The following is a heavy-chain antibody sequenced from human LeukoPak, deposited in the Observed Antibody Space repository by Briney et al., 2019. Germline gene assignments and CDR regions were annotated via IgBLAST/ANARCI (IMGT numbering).Heavy chain of an antibody. J-gene: IGHJ4*02. CDR1: GFTFSSYG. CDR2: IRYDGSNK. D-gene: IGHD1-1*01. V-gene: IGHV3-30*02. Sequence: QPGGSLRLSCAASGFTFSSYGMHWVRQAPGKGLEWVAFIRYDGSNKYYADSVKGRFTISKDNYKNTLYLQMNSLRAEDTAVYYGATGTFLKCTVDYWGQGTLVTVSS. CDR3: ATGTFLKCTVDY.